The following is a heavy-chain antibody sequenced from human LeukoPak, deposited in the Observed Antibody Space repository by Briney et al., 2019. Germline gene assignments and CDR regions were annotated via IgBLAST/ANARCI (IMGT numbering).Heavy chain of an antibody. CDR1: GFTFSSYA. Sequence: PGGSPRLSCAASGFTFSSYAMSWVRQAPGKGLEWVSAISGSGGSTYYADSVKGRFTISRDNSKNTLYLQMNSLRAEDTAVYYCAKPMYYYDSSGYRIGAYYFDYWGQGTLVTVSS. J-gene: IGHJ4*02. CDR3: AKPMYYYDSSGYRIGAYYFDY. V-gene: IGHV3-23*01. D-gene: IGHD3-22*01. CDR2: ISGSGGST.